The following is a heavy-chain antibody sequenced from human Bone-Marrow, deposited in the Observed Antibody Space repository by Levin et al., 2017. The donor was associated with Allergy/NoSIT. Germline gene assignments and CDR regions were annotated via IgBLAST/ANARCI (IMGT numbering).Heavy chain of an antibody. CDR2: ISSSSSTI. CDR1: GFTFSSYS. Sequence: PGGSLRLSCAASGFTFSSYSMNWVRQAPGKGLEWVSYISSSSSTIYYADSVKGRFTISRDNAKNSLYLQMNSLRAEDTAVYYCARDARTYYDYVWGSYRSRNGMDVWGQGTTVTVSS. V-gene: IGHV3-48*01. J-gene: IGHJ6*02. CDR3: ARDARTYYDYVWGSYRSRNGMDV. D-gene: IGHD3-16*02.